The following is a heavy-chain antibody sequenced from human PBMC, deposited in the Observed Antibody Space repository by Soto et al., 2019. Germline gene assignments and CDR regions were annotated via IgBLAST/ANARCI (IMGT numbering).Heavy chain of an antibody. J-gene: IGHJ4*02. V-gene: IGHV4-4*02. Sequence: QVQLQESGPGLVEPSETLSLTCAVSGGSISSPNWWSWYRQPPGKGLEWIGEMYPSGSSNRNPSLNSRVTISLDTSKNHFSLKLTSLTAADTAMYYCAREGFDHRTDYWGQGIPVTVSS. CDR1: GGSISSPNW. CDR2: MYPSGSS. CDR3: AREGFDHRTDY.